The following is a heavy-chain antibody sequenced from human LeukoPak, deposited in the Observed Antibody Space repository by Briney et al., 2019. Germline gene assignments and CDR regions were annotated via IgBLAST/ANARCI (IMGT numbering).Heavy chain of an antibody. V-gene: IGHV1-18*01. J-gene: IGHJ4*02. CDR3: ARRTAGYSYGFFDY. CDR1: GYTFTSYG. D-gene: IGHD5-18*01. Sequence: ASVKVSCKASGYTFTSYGISWVRQAPGQGLEWMGWISAYNGNTNYAQKPQGRVTMTTDTSTSTAYMELRSLRSDDTAVYYCARRTAGYSYGFFDYWGQGTLVTVSS. CDR2: ISAYNGNT.